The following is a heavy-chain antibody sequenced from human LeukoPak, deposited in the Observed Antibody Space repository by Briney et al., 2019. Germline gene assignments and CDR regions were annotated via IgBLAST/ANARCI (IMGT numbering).Heavy chain of an antibody. CDR2: INTNTGNP. Sequence: ASVTVSCTASGYTFTSYAMNWVRQAPGQGLEWMGWINTNTGNPTYAQGFTGRFVFSLDTSVSTAYLQISSLKAEDTAVYYCARDLPPTTYYYDSSGYSTTFDPWGQGTLVTVSS. D-gene: IGHD3-22*01. J-gene: IGHJ5*02. CDR3: ARDLPPTTYYYDSSGYSTTFDP. V-gene: IGHV7-4-1*02. CDR1: GYTFTSYA.